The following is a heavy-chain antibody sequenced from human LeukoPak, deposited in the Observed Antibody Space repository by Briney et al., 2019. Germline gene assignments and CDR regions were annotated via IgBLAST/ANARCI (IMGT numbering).Heavy chain of an antibody. Sequence: SEALSLTCAVYGGSFSGYYWSWIRQPPGKGPEWIGEINHSGSTNYNPSLKSRVTISVDTSKNQFSLKLSSVTAADTAVYYCARGPGSGTYFDYWGQGTLVTVSS. D-gene: IGHD3-10*01. CDR3: ARGPGSGTYFDY. CDR2: INHSGST. V-gene: IGHV4-34*01. J-gene: IGHJ4*02. CDR1: GGSFSGYY.